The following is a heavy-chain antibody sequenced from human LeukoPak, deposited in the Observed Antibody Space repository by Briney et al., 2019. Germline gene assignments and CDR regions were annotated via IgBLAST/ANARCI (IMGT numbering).Heavy chain of an antibody. CDR1: GYTFTGYY. J-gene: IGHJ3*02. D-gene: IGHD3-10*01. CDR2: INPNSGGT. Sequence: ASVKVSCKASGYTFTGYYTHWVRQAPGQGLEWMGWINPNSGGTNYAQKFQGRVTMTRDTSISTAYMELSRLRSDDTAVYYCARMNYYGSGSYYIGAFDIWGQGTMVTVSS. V-gene: IGHV1-2*02. CDR3: ARMNYYGSGSYYIGAFDI.